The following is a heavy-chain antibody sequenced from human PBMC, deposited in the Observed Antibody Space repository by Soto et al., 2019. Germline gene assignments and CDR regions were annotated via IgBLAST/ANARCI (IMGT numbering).Heavy chain of an antibody. CDR3: AAGEASSRNLAPYYLDF. V-gene: IGHV4-59*13. D-gene: IGHD6-13*01. Sequence: ETLSLTCTVSGGSMRNYFWTCIRQPPGKGLEWIGYIHYSGTTSFFPSYNPSLRSRVTISEDTSKNQFSLKLLSVTTAGTAVYFCAAGEASSRNLAPYYLDFWGQGTLVTVSS. CDR1: GGSMRNYF. J-gene: IGHJ4*02. CDR2: IHYSGTT.